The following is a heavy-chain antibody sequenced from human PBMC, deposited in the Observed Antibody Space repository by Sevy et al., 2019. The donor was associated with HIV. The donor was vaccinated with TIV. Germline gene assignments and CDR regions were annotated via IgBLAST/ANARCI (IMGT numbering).Heavy chain of an antibody. CDR3: AKDPRHSHSSKTFGGVDYFEY. CDR2: IRCDESEK. D-gene: IGHD3-3*01. CDR1: GFTFSTYG. Sequence: GGSLRLSCAASGFTFSTYGMHWVRQAPGKGLEWVAFIRCDESEKDCADSVKGRCTISRDNSKSTLYLRLSSLRDEDTAVYYCAKDPRHSHSSKTFGGVDYFEYWGQGTLVTVSS. V-gene: IGHV3-30*02. J-gene: IGHJ4*02.